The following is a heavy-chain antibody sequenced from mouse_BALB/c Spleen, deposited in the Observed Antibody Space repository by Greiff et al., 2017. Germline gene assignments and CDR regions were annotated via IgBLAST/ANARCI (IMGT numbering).Heavy chain of an antibody. D-gene: IGHD1-1*01. J-gene: IGHJ4*01. Sequence: VQLQQSGPGLVAPSQSLSITCTVSGFSLTGYGVNWVRQPPGKGLEWLGMLWGDGSTDYNSALKSRLSISKDNSKSQVFLKMNSLQTDDTARYYCARDRVYGSSHYYAMDYWGQGTSVTVSS. CDR1: GFSLTGYG. CDR2: LWGDGST. V-gene: IGHV2-6-7*01. CDR3: ARDRVYGSSHYYAMDY.